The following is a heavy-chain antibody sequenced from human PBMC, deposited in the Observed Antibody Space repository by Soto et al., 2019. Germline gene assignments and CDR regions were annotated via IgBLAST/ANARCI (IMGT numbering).Heavy chain of an antibody. J-gene: IGHJ4*02. Sequence: QVQLVESGGGVVQPGRSLRLSCAASGFTFSSYGMHWVRQAPGKGLEWVAVISYDGSNKYYADSVKGRFTISRDNSKNTLYLQMNSLRGEHTAVYYCAKDRKTGLVFSHYLDYWGQGTLVTVSS. V-gene: IGHV3-30*18. D-gene: IGHD3-3*02. CDR3: AKDRKTGLVFSHYLDY. CDR2: ISYDGSNK. CDR1: GFTFSSYG.